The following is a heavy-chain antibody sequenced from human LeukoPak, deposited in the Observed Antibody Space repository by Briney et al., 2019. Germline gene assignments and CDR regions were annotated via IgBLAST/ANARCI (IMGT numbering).Heavy chain of an antibody. CDR3: VRNSNDYSYFDY. Sequence: SETLSLTCTVSGGSISSGGYYWTWIRQHPGKGLKWIGYIYYSGTTYYNPSLESRVTISVDTSKNQFSLKLSSVTAADTAVYYCVRNSNDYSYFDYWGQGTLVTVSA. V-gene: IGHV4-31*03. J-gene: IGHJ4*02. D-gene: IGHD3-22*01. CDR1: GGSISSGGYY. CDR2: IYYSGTT.